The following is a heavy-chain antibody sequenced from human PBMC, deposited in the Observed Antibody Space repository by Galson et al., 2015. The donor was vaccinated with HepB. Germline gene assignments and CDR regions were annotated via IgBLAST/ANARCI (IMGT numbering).Heavy chain of an antibody. J-gene: IGHJ6*02. CDR3: AGVPNSNSSSYYYGMDV. Sequence: SCAASGFAVSSNYISWVRQAPGQGLEWVSIFYRGGSAYYADSVKGRFTISRDNSKNTVYLQMNNLRAEDTAVYYCAGVPNSNSSSYYYGMDVWGQGTTVTVSS. D-gene: IGHD6-6*01. CDR2: FYRGGSA. CDR1: GFAVSSNY. V-gene: IGHV3-66*01.